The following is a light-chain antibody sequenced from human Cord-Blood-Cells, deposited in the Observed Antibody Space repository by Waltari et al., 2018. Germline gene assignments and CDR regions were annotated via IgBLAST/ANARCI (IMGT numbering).Light chain of an antibody. CDR1: SRDVGGYNY. J-gene: IGLJ1*01. Sequence: QSALTQPPSASGSPGQPVTISCTGTSRDVGGYNYVSWYQQHPGKAPKLMIYEVSKRPSGVPDRFSGSKSGNTASLTVSGLQAEDEADYYCSSYAGSNYVFGTGTKVTVL. V-gene: IGLV2-8*01. CDR2: EVS. CDR3: SSYAGSNYV.